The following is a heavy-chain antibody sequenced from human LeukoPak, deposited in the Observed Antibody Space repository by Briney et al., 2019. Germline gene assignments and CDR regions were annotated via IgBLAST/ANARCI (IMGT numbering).Heavy chain of an antibody. J-gene: IGHJ3*02. CDR3: AKRLVPAATDAYDI. Sequence: PGGSLRLSCAASGFTFSSYGMHWVRQAPGKGLEWVAVIWYDGSDKYYADSVKGRFTISRDNSKKMLYLQINSLRAEDTAIYYCAKRLVPAATDAYDIWGQGTMVTVSS. CDR1: GFTFSSYG. D-gene: IGHD2-2*01. CDR2: IWYDGSDK. V-gene: IGHV3-33*06.